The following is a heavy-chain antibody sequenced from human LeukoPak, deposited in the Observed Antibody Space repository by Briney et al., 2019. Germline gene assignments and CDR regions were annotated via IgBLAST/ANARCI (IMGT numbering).Heavy chain of an antibody. D-gene: IGHD2-2*01. V-gene: IGHV3-73*01. J-gene: IGHJ4*02. Sequence: QPGGSLRLSCAASGLTFSDSYVYWVRQAPGKGLEWVGHLKRKTENYATTYDASVKGRFTISRIDSENTAYLQMNSLKTEDMAVYYCAERGESSCSSTSCYEYFDYWGQGTLVTVSS. CDR3: AERGESSCSSTSCYEYFDY. CDR2: LKRKTENYAT. CDR1: GLTFSDSY.